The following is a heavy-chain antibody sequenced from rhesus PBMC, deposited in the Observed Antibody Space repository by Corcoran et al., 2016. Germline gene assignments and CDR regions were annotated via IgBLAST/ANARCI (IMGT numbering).Heavy chain of an antibody. V-gene: IGHV4-99*01. J-gene: IGHJ4*01. Sequence: QVQLQESGPGLVKPSETLSLTCAVSGYSISSGYYWGWIRQPPGKGLEWFGYIGGSSGSTYNNPSIKSRVTISKDTSKNQFSLKLSSVTAADTAVYYCASLTAAALVYWGQGVLVTVSS. D-gene: IGHD6-31*01. CDR1: GYSISSGYY. CDR2: IGGSSGST. CDR3: ASLTAAALVY.